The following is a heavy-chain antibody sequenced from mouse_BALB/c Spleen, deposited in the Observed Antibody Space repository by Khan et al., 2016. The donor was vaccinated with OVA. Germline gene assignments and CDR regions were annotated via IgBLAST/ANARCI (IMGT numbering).Heavy chain of an antibody. CDR3: VRSGAYYRYDGYFDV. D-gene: IGHD2-14*01. V-gene: IGHV1-4*01. Sequence: QVQLKQSGAELARPGASVKMSCKASGYTFTSYTMHWVKQRPGQGLEWIGYINPSNGYTNYNQKFKDKATLTADKSSSTAYMQLSSLTSEDSVVYYCVRSGAYYRYDGYFDVWGAGTTVTVSS. CDR1: GYTFTSYT. CDR2: INPSNGYT. J-gene: IGHJ1*01.